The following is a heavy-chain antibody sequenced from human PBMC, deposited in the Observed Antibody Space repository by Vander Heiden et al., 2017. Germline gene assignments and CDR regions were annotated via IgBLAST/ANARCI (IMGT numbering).Heavy chain of an antibody. CDR3: ARGRRIFGVVIIPYFDY. CDR1: GGSLSGYY. V-gene: IGHV4-34*01. CDR2: MHHSGST. Sequence: HVQLQPWHARLLSPSETLTLTCAAYGGSLSGYYSTLFRQPPGKVLVWLGEMHHSGSTNYNPSLKSRVTISVDTSKNQFALKLSSVTAADTAVYYCARGRRIFGVVIIPYFDYWGQGTLVTVSS. J-gene: IGHJ4*02. D-gene: IGHD3-3*01.